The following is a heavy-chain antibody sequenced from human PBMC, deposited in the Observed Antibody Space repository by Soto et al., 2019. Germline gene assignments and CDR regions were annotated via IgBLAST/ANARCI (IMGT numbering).Heavy chain of an antibody. CDR2: ISSDGSNK. Sequence: GGSLRLSCSVSGFTFSSHAMHWVRQAPGKGLEWVALISSDGSNKYYADSVKGRFTTSRDNSKNTMYLQMSSLRAEDTAVYYCATRKYCPSTTCFDFWGQGTQVTVSS. V-gene: IGHV3-30-3*01. J-gene: IGHJ4*02. CDR1: GFTFSSHA. CDR3: ATRKYCPSTTCFDF. D-gene: IGHD2-2*01.